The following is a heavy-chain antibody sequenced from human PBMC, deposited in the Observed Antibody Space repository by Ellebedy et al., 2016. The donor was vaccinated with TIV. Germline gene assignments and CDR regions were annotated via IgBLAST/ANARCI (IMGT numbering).Heavy chain of an antibody. CDR3: AKGYMSPFDY. CDR1: GFTFSSYA. CDR2: ITGSGGGT. Sequence: GESLKISCAASGFTFSSYAMSWVRLAPGKGLEWVSAITGSGGGTYYADSVKGRFTISRDNSKNTFYLHMNSLRAEDTALYYCAKGYMSPFDYWGQGNLVTVSS. J-gene: IGHJ4*02. D-gene: IGHD2-2*02. V-gene: IGHV3-23*01.